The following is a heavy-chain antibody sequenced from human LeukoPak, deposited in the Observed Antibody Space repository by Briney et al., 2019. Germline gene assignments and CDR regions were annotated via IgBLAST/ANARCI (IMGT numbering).Heavy chain of an antibody. CDR1: GFTFSSYE. J-gene: IGHJ4*02. V-gene: IGHV3-48*03. CDR2: VSGSGNTK. Sequence: PGRSLRLSCAASGFTFSSYEMNWGRQAPGKGLEWVSYVSGSGNTKYYADSVKGRFTIARDNTKNSLYLQIHSLRAEDTAVYYCSREGSSHEPIFDYWGQGTLVTLST. CDR3: SREGSSHEPIFDY. D-gene: IGHD6-13*01.